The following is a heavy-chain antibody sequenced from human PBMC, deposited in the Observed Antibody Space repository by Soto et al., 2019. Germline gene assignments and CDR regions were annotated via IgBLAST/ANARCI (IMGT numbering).Heavy chain of an antibody. CDR3: ARDRAYANNWFDP. J-gene: IGHJ5*02. Sequence: QVQLVQSGAEVKKPGSSVKVSCKASGGTFGSYAISWVRQAPGQGLEWMGGIIPIFGTANYAQKFQGRVTITADESTSTAYMEPSSLRSEDTAVYYCARDRAYANNWFDPWGQGTLVTVSS. CDR1: GGTFGSYA. D-gene: IGHD2-2*01. CDR2: IIPIFGTA. V-gene: IGHV1-69*01.